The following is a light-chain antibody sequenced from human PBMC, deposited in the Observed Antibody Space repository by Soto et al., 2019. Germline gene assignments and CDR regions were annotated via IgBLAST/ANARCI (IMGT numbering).Light chain of an antibody. J-gene: IGKJ2*01. CDR2: GAS. V-gene: IGKV3-20*01. CDR1: QSVSSSY. Sequence: EIVLTQSPGTLSLSTGERATLSCRASQSVSSSYLAWYQQKPGQAPRLLIYGASSRATGIPDRFSGSGSGTDFTLTISRLEPENFAVYYCQQYSSSPMYTFGQRTKLEI. CDR3: QQYSSSPMYT.